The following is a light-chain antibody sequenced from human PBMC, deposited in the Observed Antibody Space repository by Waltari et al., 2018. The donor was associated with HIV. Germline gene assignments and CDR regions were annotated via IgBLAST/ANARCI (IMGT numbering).Light chain of an antibody. J-gene: IGLJ2*01. Sequence: QSDLTQPPSVSGAPGQMVTISCSGVSAGYDVHWYQQLPGTAPKLLIYGNSNRPSGVPDRFSGSKSGPLASLAITGLQAEDEADYYCQSYDSSLSSSVFGGGTRLTVL. V-gene: IGLV1-40*01. CDR2: GNS. CDR3: QSYDSSLSSSV. CDR1: SAGYD.